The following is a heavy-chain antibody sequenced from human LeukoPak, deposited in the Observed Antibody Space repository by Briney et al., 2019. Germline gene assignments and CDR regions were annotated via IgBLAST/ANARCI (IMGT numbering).Heavy chain of an antibody. CDR3: ARDYEQLADF. CDR1: GFTFSRYG. V-gene: IGHV3-30*03. D-gene: IGHD6-13*01. J-gene: IGHJ4*02. Sequence: GGSLRLSCAASGFTFSRYGMHWVRQAPGKGLEWVAVISYDGNDKYYENSVKGRFTISRDNSKNTLYLQMNSLRGEDTAVYYCARDYEQLADFWGQGTLVTVSS. CDR2: ISYDGNDK.